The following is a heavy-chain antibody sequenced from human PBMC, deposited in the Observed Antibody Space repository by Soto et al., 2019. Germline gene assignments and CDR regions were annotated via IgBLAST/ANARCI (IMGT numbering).Heavy chain of an antibody. V-gene: IGHV4-59*08. CDR3: ARHLVGYCSGGSCYDRVDAFDI. Sequence: SETLSLTCTVSGGAISSYYWSWIRQPPGKGLEWIGYISYSGNTNYNPSLKSRVTISVDTSKKQFSLKLSSVTAADTAVYFCARHLVGYCSGGSCYDRVDAFDIWGQGTMVTVSS. D-gene: IGHD2-15*01. CDR2: ISYSGNT. J-gene: IGHJ3*02. CDR1: GGAISSYY.